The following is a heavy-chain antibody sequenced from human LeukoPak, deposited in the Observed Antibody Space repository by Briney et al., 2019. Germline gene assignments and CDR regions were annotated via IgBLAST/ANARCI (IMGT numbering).Heavy chain of an antibody. D-gene: IGHD6-13*01. Sequence: GGSLRLSCAASGFTFSSYSMNWVRQAPGKGLEWVSSISSSSSYIYYADSVKGRFTISRDNAKNSLYLQMNSLRAEDTAVYYCATSGQSSWLDNDAFDIWGQGTMVTVSS. V-gene: IGHV3-21*01. CDR2: ISSSSSYI. CDR1: GFTFSSYS. J-gene: IGHJ3*02. CDR3: ATSGQSSWLDNDAFDI.